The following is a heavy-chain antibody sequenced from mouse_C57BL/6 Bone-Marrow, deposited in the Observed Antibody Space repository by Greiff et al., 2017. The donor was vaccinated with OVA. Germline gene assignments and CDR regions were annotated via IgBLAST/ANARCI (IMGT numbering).Heavy chain of an antibody. CDR3: AISYYYGSSYWYFDV. Sequence: VQLQQSGPGLVQPSQSLSITCTVSGFSLTSYGVHWVRQSPGKGLEWLGVIWSGGSTDYNAAFMSRLSITKDNSKSQVFFKMNSLQADDTAIYYCAISYYYGSSYWYFDVWGTGTTVTVSS. CDR1: GFSLTSYG. V-gene: IGHV2-5*01. D-gene: IGHD1-1*01. CDR2: IWSGGST. J-gene: IGHJ1*03.